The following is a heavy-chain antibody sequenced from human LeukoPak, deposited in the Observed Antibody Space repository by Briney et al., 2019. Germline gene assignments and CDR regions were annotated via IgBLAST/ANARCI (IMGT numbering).Heavy chain of an antibody. CDR1: GFTFSSYS. V-gene: IGHV3-21*01. CDR2: ISSSRANI. J-gene: IGHJ3*01. Sequence: GGSLRLSCAASGFTFSSYSMNWVRQAPGKGLEWVAFISSSRANISYADSVKGRFTISRDNAKNSLYLQVNNLRAEDTAVYYCAKNMDDVFNFWAKGKMATVS. CDR3: AKNMDDVFNF. D-gene: IGHD2/OR15-2a*01.